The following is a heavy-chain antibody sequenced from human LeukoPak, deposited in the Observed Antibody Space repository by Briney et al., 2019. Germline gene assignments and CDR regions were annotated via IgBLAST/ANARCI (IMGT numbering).Heavy chain of an antibody. CDR3: AKNPTPIVVVPAAEY. Sequence: GGSLRLSCAASGFTFSSYGMHWVRQAPGKGLEWAAFIRYDGSNKYYADSVKGRFTISRDNSKNTLYLQMNSLRAEDTAVYYCAKNPTPIVVVPAAEYWGQGTLVTVSS. V-gene: IGHV3-30*02. D-gene: IGHD2-2*01. CDR2: IRYDGSNK. CDR1: GFTFSSYG. J-gene: IGHJ4*02.